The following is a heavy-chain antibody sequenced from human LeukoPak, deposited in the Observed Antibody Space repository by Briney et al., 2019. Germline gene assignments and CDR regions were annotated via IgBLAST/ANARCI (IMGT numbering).Heavy chain of an antibody. D-gene: IGHD3-22*01. J-gene: IGHJ5*02. Sequence: ASVKVSCEASGYTFTSYGISWVRQAPGQGLEWMGWISAYNGNTNYAQKLQGRVTMTTDTSTSTAYMELRSLRSDDTAVYYCAASSGYYYPNWFDPRGQGTLVTVSS. CDR2: ISAYNGNT. V-gene: IGHV1-18*01. CDR1: GYTFTSYG. CDR3: AASSGYYYPNWFDP.